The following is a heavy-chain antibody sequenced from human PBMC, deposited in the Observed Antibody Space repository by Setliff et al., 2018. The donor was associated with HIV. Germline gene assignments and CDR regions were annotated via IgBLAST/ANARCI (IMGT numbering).Heavy chain of an antibody. D-gene: IGHD3-16*01. CDR1: GGSFSGCY. J-gene: IGHJ3*01. CDR2: INHSGST. Sequence: PSETLSLTCAVCGGSFSGCYWSWIRQPPGKGLEWIGEINHSGSTNYNPSLKSRVTISVDTSKNQFSLKLSSVTDVDTAVYYCARNSTPLVLGVPASDPAFDPLARGTMLTVSS. CDR3: ARNSTPLVLGVPASDPAFDP. V-gene: IGHV4-34*01.